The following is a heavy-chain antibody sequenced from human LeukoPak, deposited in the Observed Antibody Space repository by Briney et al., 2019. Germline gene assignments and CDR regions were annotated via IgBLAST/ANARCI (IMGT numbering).Heavy chain of an antibody. V-gene: IGHV1-69*06. CDR3: ARVRTVTTLLRYFETYYYYMDV. CDR2: IIPIFGTA. J-gene: IGHJ6*03. D-gene: IGHD3-9*01. CDR1: GGTFSSYA. Sequence: EASVKVSCKASGGTFSSYAISWVRQAPGQGLEWMGGIIPIFGTANYAQKFQGRVTITADKSTSTAYMELSSLRSEDTAVYYCARVRTVTTLLRYFETYYYYMDVWGKGTTVTVSS.